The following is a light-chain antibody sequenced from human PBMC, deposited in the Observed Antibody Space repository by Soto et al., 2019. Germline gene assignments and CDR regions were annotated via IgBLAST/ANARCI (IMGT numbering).Light chain of an antibody. CDR3: QQYNSYSRT. Sequence: EIPVALSPSTVSASGGDRVALTFRASQSISSWLAWYQQKPGKAPKLLIYKASSLESGVPPRFSGSGSGTEFTLTISSLQPDDFATYYCQQYNSYSRTFGQGTKVDIK. CDR1: QSISSW. CDR2: KAS. J-gene: IGKJ1*01. V-gene: IGKV1-5*03.